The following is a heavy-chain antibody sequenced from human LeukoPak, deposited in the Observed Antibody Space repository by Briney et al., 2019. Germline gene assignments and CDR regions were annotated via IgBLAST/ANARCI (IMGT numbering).Heavy chain of an antibody. D-gene: IGHD1-7*01. V-gene: IGHV4-39*02. Sequence: SETLSLICSVSGGSIASGSYYWGWVRQSPGKGLDWIGSVHSNGKTYYNPSLNNRLIISADTSTDQFSLRLSPVTAADTAVYFCVRDIGNFEIDYWGQGTLVAVSS. CDR3: VRDIGNFEIDY. J-gene: IGHJ4*02. CDR2: VHSNGKT. CDR1: GGSIASGSYY.